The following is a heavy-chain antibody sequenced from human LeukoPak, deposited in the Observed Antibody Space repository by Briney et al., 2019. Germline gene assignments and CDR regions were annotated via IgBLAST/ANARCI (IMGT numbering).Heavy chain of an antibody. J-gene: IGHJ4*02. CDR2: ISGSGGST. D-gene: IGHD3-9*01. Sequence: GGSLRLSCAASGFIFRKYVMSWVRQAPGKGLEWVSAISGSGGSTYYADSVKGRFTISRDNSKNTLYLQMNSLRAEDTAVYYCAKVYYDILTGDFDYWGQGTLVTVSS. V-gene: IGHV3-23*01. CDR3: AKVYYDILTGDFDY. CDR1: GFIFRKYV.